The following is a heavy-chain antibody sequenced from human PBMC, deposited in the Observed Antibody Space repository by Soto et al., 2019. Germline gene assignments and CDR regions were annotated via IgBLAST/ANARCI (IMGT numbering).Heavy chain of an antibody. J-gene: IGHJ5*02. V-gene: IGHV1-18*04. D-gene: IGHD6-19*01. CDR1: GYTFTSYG. CDR2: ISAYNGNT. CDR3: ARAVAGNNWFDP. Sequence: ASVKVSCKASGYTFTSYGISWVREAPGQGLEWMGWISAYNGNTNYAQKLQGRVTMTTDTSTSTAYMELRSLRSDDTAVYYCARAVAGNNWFDPWRQGTLVTVSS.